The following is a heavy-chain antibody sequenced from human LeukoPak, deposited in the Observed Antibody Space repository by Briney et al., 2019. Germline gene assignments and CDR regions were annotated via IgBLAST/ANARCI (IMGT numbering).Heavy chain of an antibody. CDR3: ARGTLVWQWLGLGDY. Sequence: ASVKVSCKASGYTVTGYYMHWVRQAPGQGLEWMGWINPNSGGTNYAQKFQGRVTMTRDTSISTAYMELSRLRSDDTAVYYCARGTLVWQWLGLGDYWGQGTLVTVSS. CDR1: GYTVTGYY. CDR2: INPNSGGT. V-gene: IGHV1-2*02. J-gene: IGHJ4*02. D-gene: IGHD6-19*01.